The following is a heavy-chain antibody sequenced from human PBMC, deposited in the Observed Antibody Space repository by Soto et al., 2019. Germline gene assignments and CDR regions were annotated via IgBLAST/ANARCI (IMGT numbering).Heavy chain of an antibody. Sequence: QLQLQESGPGLVKPSETLSVTCSVSGDSIGTINYYWCWLRQPPVKGPECIGSIYYTGSTHYNPSLRGRATVSVDTSKNQFSLRLTSVTAADTAVYYCARHPGYTVPTVYATHYFDDWGQGVLVTVSS. J-gene: IGHJ4*02. CDR2: IYYTGST. CDR3: ARHPGYTVPTVYATHYFDD. D-gene: IGHD2-8*01. V-gene: IGHV4-39*01. CDR1: GDSIGTINYY.